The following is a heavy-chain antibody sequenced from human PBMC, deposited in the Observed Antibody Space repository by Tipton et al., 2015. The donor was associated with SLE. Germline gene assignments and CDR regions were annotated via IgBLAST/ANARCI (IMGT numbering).Heavy chain of an antibody. CDR2: IYYSGST. V-gene: IGHV4-59*08. J-gene: IGHJ4*02. Sequence: TLSLTCTVSGGSISSHYWSWIRQPPGKGLEWIGYIYYSGSTNYNPSLKSRVTISVDTSKNQFSLKLSSVTAADTAVYYCARGGPLLQLVGAKGGGYYFDYWGQGTLVTVSS. CDR3: ARGGPLLQLVGAKGGGYYFDY. CDR1: GGSISSHY. D-gene: IGHD1-26*01.